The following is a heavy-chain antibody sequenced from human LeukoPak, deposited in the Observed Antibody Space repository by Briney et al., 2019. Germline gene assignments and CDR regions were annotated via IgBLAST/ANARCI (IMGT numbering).Heavy chain of an antibody. CDR1: GFTVSSNY. Sequence: EGSLRLSCAASGFTVSSNYMSWVRQAPGKGLEWVSVIYSGGSTYYADSVKGRFTISRDNSKNTLYLQMNSLRAEDTAVYYCATLSVAAAFPFDYWGQGTLVTVSS. CDR3: ATLSVAAAFPFDY. CDR2: IYSGGST. D-gene: IGHD6-13*01. V-gene: IGHV3-53*01. J-gene: IGHJ4*02.